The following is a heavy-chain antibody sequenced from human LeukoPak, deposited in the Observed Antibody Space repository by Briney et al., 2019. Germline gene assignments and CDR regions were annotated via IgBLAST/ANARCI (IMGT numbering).Heavy chain of an antibody. Sequence: ASVKVSCKVSGYTLTELSMHWVRQAPGKGLEWMGGFDPEDGETIYAQKFQGRVTMTEDTSTDTAYMELSSLRSEDTAVYYCKGIVVVTASYDAFDIWGQGTMVTVSS. D-gene: IGHD2-21*02. J-gene: IGHJ3*02. V-gene: IGHV1-24*01. CDR2: FDPEDGET. CDR1: GYTLTELS. CDR3: KGIVVVTASYDAFDI.